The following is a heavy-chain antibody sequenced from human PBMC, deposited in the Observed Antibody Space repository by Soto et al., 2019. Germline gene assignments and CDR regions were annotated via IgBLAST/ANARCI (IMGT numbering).Heavy chain of an antibody. CDR3: ARGAALAGKLDL. D-gene: IGHD6-13*01. V-gene: IGHV3-21*06. CDR1: GFTFSSYS. Sequence: LRLSCAASGFTFSSYSMNWVRQAPGKGLEWVSSISSHGRDIFYADSVKGRFTISRDNAKDSLHLQMNSLTGEDSAVYYCARGAALAGKLDLWGQGTLVTVSS. CDR2: ISSHGRDI. J-gene: IGHJ4*02.